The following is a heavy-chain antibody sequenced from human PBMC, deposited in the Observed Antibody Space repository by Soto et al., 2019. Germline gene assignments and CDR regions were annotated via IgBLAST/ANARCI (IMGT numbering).Heavy chain of an antibody. CDR1: GFTFSSYG. V-gene: IGHV3-30*18. J-gene: IGHJ6*02. D-gene: IGHD3-3*01. CDR2: ISYDGSNK. CDR3: AKDVLRFLEWLAFYGMDV. Sequence: QVQLVESGGGVVQPGRSLRLSCAASGFTFSSYGMHWVRQAPGKGLECVAVISYDGSNKYYADSVKGRFTISRDNSKNTLYLQMNSLRAEDTAVYYCAKDVLRFLEWLAFYGMDVWGQGTTVTVSS.